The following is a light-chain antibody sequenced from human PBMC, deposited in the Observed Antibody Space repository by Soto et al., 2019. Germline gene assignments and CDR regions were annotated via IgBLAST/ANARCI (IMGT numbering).Light chain of an antibody. CDR2: DVS. CDR3: CSYAGSYTSRV. Sequence: LTQPRSVSGSPGQSVTISCTGTSSDVGGYNYVSWYQQHPGKAPKLMIYDVSKRPSGVPDRFSGPKSGNTASLTISGLQAEDEADYYCCSYAGSYTSRVFGTGTKVTVL. CDR1: SSDVGGYNY. J-gene: IGLJ1*01. V-gene: IGLV2-11*01.